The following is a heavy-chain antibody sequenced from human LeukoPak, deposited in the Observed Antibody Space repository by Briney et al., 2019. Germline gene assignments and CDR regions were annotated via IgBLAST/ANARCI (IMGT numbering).Heavy chain of an antibody. D-gene: IGHD6-13*01. CDR3: ARGRLYSSSWYLDY. CDR2: ISGSGGST. J-gene: IGHJ4*02. V-gene: IGHV3-23*01. CDR1: GFTFSSYG. Sequence: GGSLRLSCAASGFTFSSYGMSWVRQAPGKGLEWVSAISGSGGSTYYADSVKGRFTISRDNSKNTLYLQMNSLRAEDTAVYYCARGRLYSSSWYLDYWGQGTLVTVSS.